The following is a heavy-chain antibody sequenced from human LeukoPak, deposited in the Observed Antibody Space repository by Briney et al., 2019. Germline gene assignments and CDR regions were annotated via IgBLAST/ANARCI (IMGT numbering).Heavy chain of an antibody. CDR3: AREYCTNGVCYNDY. V-gene: IGHV1-69*13. CDR2: VIPIFGTA. CDR1: GGTFSSYA. J-gene: IGHJ4*02. Sequence: SVKVSCKASGGTFSSYAISWVRQAPGQGLECMGGVIPIFGTANYAQKFQGRVTITADESTSTAYMELSSLRSEDTAVYYCAREYCTNGVCYNDYWGQGTLVTVSS. D-gene: IGHD2-8*01.